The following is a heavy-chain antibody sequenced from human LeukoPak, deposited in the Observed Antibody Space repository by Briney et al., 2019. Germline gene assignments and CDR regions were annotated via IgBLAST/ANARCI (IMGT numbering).Heavy chain of an antibody. CDR2: IYPGDSHT. CDR1: GYSFTSYR. J-gene: IGHJ4*02. CDR3: AKPVLDTYGLR. D-gene: IGHD5-18*01. Sequence: KISCKGSGYSFTSYRNGWVRQMPGKGLEWMGTIYPGDSHTSYSPSFQGQVTISADKSINTAYLEWRSLKASDTAMYYCAKPVLDTYGLRWGQGTLVTVSS. V-gene: IGHV5-51*01.